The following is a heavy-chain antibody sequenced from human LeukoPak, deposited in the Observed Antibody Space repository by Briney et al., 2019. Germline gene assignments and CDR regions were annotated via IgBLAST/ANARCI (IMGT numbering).Heavy chain of an antibody. CDR1: GFTFGDFA. V-gene: IGHV3-49*04. CDR3: TRGDGTGVL. CDR2: IRTRPHGGTT. J-gene: IGHJ4*02. D-gene: IGHD2-8*01. Sequence: PGRSLRLSCIASGFTFGDFAMSWVRQAPGKGLEWLGFIRTRPHGGTTEYAASVKARFTISRDDSKSIAYLQMNSLKTEDTAVYYCTRGDGTGVLWGQGTLVTLSS.